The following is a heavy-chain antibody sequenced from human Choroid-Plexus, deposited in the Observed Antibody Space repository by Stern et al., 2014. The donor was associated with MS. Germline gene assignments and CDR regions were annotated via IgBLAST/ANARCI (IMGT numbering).Heavy chain of an antibody. CDR1: GFTLGSCA. D-gene: IGHD2/OR15-2a*01. V-gene: IGHV3-30*18. Sequence: VQLVESGGGVVQPGRSLRLSCVASGFTLGSCAMHWVRQAPGKGLEWVAGVSYDGTNKYYANSVKGPFTISRDNSQDTLYMQMSSLRPEDTAVYYCAKDRQYLTYFFDHWGQGSLVTVSS. J-gene: IGHJ5*02. CDR2: VSYDGTNK. CDR3: AKDRQYLTYFFDH.